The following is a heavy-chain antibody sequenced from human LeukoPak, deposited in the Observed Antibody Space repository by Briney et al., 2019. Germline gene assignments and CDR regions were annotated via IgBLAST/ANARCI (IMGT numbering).Heavy chain of an antibody. V-gene: IGHV3-66*01. CDR1: GFTVSSNY. D-gene: IGHD3-16*02. J-gene: IGHJ4*02. CDR2: IYSGGST. Sequence: QPGGSLRLSCAASGFTVSSNYMSWVRQAPGKGLEWVSVIYSGGSTYCTDSVKGRFTISRDNAKNSLYLQMNSLRAEDTAVYYCARDSGESDYDYVWGSYRAYYFDYWGQGTLVTVSS. CDR3: ARDSGESDYDYVWGSYRAYYFDY.